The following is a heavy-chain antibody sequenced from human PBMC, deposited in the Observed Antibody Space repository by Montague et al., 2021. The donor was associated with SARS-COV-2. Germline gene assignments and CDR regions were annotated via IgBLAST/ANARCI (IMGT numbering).Heavy chain of an antibody. CDR2: TYCRPKWYN. CDR3: ARGADRYYFYGMDV. J-gene: IGHJ6*02. D-gene: IGHD6-19*01. V-gene: IGHV6-1*01. Sequence: CAISGDSVSSNSAAWNWVRQSPSRGLEWLGGTYCRPKWYNEYAVSVNSRITINPDTSKNQFSLQVNSVTPEDTAVYYCARGADRYYFYGMDVWGQGTTVTVAS. CDR1: GDSVSSNSAA.